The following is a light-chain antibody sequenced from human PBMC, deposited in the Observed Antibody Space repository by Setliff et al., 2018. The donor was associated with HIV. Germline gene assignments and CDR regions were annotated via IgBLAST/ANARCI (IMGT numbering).Light chain of an antibody. CDR1: SSDVGGYSH. V-gene: IGLV2-14*01. J-gene: IGLJ1*01. Sequence: QFVLTQPASVSGSPGQSITISCTGTSSDVGGYSHVSWYQQHPGKAPKLIIYEVRNRPSGVSNRFSGSKSGNTASLTISGLQAEDEADYYCSSYAITNTLPFGTGTKV. CDR3: SSYAITNTLP. CDR2: EVR.